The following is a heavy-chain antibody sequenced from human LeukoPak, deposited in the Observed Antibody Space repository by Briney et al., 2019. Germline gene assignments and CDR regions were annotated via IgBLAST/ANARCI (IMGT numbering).Heavy chain of an antibody. CDR1: GFTFSSYW. CDR2: IKQGGSEK. J-gene: IGHJ4*02. CDR3: ARDAGIAARGFGY. V-gene: IGHV3-7*01. Sequence: GGSLRLSCAASGFTFSSYWMSWVRQAPGKGLEWVANIKQGGSEKYYVDSVKGRFTISRDSAKNSLYLQMNSLRAEDTAVYYCARDAGIAARGFGYWGQGTLVTVSS. D-gene: IGHD6-6*01.